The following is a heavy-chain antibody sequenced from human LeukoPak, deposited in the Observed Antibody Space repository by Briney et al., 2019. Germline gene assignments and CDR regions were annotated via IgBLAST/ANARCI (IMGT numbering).Heavy chain of an antibody. CDR2: IRSGSSYI. D-gene: IGHD3-22*01. CDR3: ASSFDNSGYYEYYFGY. V-gene: IGHV3-21*01. J-gene: IGHJ4*02. CDR1: GFTFSSYR. Sequence: GGSLRLSCAASGFTFSSYRMNWVRQAPGKGLEWVSSIRSGSSYIYYADSVKGRFTISRDNAKKSLYLQMNSLRAEDTAVYYCASSFDNSGYYEYYFGYWGQGALVTVSS.